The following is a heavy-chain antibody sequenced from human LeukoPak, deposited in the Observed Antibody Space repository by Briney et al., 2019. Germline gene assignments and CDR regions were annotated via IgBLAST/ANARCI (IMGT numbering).Heavy chain of an antibody. CDR2: IRYDGSSK. CDR1: EFIVSINY. D-gene: IGHD3-10*01. CDR3: AKDLEYSGSGTPGTFDF. Sequence: GGSLRLSCAASEFIVSINYMTWVRQAPGKGLEWVAFIRYDGSSKYYIDTVKGRFTISRDNSKNTMYLQMNSVRAEDTAVYYCAKDLEYSGSGTPGTFDFWGQGTLVTVSS. J-gene: IGHJ4*02. V-gene: IGHV3-30*02.